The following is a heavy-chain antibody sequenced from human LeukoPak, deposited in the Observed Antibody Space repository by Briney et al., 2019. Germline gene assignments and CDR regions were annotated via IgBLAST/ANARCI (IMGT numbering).Heavy chain of an antibody. CDR2: ISAGST. CDR1: GFTVTNYA. Sequence: PGGSLRLSCAASGFTVTNYAMTWVRQAPGKDLEWVSAISAGSTLYADSVKGRFTISRDNPKNTLYLEMNNLRADDTAVYYCVKSGTDVSWGQGTLVTVSS. CDR3: VKSGTDVS. J-gene: IGHJ5*02. D-gene: IGHD1-1*01. V-gene: IGHV3-23*01.